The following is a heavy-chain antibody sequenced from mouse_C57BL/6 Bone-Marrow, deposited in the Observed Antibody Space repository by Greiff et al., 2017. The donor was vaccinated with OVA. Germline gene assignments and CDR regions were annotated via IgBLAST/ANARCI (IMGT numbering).Heavy chain of an antibody. CDR2: IYWDDDK. V-gene: IGHV8-12*01. CDR1: GFSLSTSGMG. Sequence: QVTLKVSGPGILQSSQTLSLTCSFSGFSLSTSGMGVSWIRQPSGKGLEWLAHIYWDDDKRYNPSPKRRLTISKDTSRNLVYLKITSVDTADTATYYCARVYPAWFAYWGQGTLVTVSA. CDR3: ARVYPAWFAY. J-gene: IGHJ3*01. D-gene: IGHD2-1*01.